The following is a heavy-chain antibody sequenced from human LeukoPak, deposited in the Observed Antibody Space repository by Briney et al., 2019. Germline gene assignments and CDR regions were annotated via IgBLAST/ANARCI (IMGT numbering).Heavy chain of an antibody. D-gene: IGHD3-22*01. V-gene: IGHV1-18*01. Sequence: ASVKVSCKASGYTFTSYGISWVRQAPGQGLEWMGWISAYNGNTNYAQKLQGRVTMTTDTSTSTAYMELSSLRSEDTAVYYCAIPGTYYYDSSGYSGAFDIWGQGTMVTVSS. J-gene: IGHJ3*02. CDR2: ISAYNGNT. CDR1: GYTFTSYG. CDR3: AIPGTYYYDSSGYSGAFDI.